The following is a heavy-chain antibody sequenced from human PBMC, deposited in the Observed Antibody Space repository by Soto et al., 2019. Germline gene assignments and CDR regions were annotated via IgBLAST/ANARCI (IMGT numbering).Heavy chain of an antibody. V-gene: IGHV1-69*13. CDR1: GGTLRSYA. J-gene: IGHJ6*02. Sequence: SAETVPCQYSGGTLRSYAISWVRLAPGEGLEWMGVIMPICGTANYAQKFQGRFTITADESTSTAYMELRSLRSEDTDVYYCARTNYGMDVWGQGTTVTVSS. CDR2: IMPICGTA. CDR3: ARTNYGMDV.